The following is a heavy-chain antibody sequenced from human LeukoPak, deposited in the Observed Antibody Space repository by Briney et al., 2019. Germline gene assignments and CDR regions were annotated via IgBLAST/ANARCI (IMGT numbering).Heavy chain of an antibody. CDR2: ICTSGST. CDR3: ARRRGDLSYFDS. V-gene: IGHV4-4*07. CDR1: GGSISSYY. J-gene: IGHJ4*02. D-gene: IGHD4-17*01. Sequence: PSETLSLTCTVSGGSISSYYWSWIRQPAGKGLEWIGRICTSGSTNYNPSLKSRVTISVDTSKNRFSLKLSSVTAADTAVYYCARRRGDLSYFDSWGQGTLVTVSS.